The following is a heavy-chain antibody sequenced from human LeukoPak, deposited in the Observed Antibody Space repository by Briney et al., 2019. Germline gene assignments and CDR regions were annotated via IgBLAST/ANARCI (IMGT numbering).Heavy chain of an antibody. D-gene: IGHD3-22*01. CDR2: ISTTSSTM. CDR3: ARAGDSSGYFDY. Sequence: PGGSLRLSCAASGFTFSSYPMNWVRQAPGKGLEWVSYISTTSSTMYYADSVKGRFTISRDNAKNSLYLQMYSLTDEDTAVYYCARAGDSSGYFDYWGQGTLVTVSS. V-gene: IGHV3-48*02. CDR1: GFTFSSYP. J-gene: IGHJ4*02.